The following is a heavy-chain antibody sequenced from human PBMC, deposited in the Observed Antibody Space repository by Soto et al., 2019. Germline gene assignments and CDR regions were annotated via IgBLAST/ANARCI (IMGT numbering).Heavy chain of an antibody. CDR3: VRHGTMTTPPL. CDR1: GYIFAMYW. D-gene: IGHD3-22*01. CDR2: SYPGDSDT. J-gene: IGHJ4*02. Sequence: GESLKISCKGSGYIFAMYWIGWVRQMPGKGLEWMGISYPGDSDTRYSPSFQGQVTISVDKSISTAYLQWSSLKASDTAMYYCVRHGTMTTPPLWGQGTLVTVS. V-gene: IGHV5-51*01.